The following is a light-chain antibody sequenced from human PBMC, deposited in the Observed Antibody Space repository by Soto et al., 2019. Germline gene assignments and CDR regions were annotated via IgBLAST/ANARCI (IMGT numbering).Light chain of an antibody. CDR1: HDIKNY. V-gene: IGKV1-33*01. CDR3: QQFDDLPLT. CDR2: DAS. J-gene: IGKJ4*01. Sequence: DIQMTQSPSSLSASVGARVTITCQASHDIKNYINWYQQKPGKAPKLLIYDASNLETGVPSRFSGRGFGTHFTFTITNLQPEDTATYFCQQFDDLPLTFGGRTKVEIK.